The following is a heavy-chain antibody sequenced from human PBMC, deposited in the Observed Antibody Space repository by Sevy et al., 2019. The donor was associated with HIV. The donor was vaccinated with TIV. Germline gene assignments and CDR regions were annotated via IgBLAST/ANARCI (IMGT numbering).Heavy chain of an antibody. CDR2: IKSKIDGETT. Sequence: ESVKISCAVSGLTFSNAWMNWVRQAPGTGLQWVGLIKSKIDGETTDYAAPVKGRFTISRDDSKNTVYLQMNSLKTDDTAVYYCATAPGYYDSSPFDYWGPGTLVTVSS. J-gene: IGHJ4*02. CDR1: GLTFSNAW. D-gene: IGHD3-22*01. CDR3: ATAPGYYDSSPFDY. V-gene: IGHV3-15*01.